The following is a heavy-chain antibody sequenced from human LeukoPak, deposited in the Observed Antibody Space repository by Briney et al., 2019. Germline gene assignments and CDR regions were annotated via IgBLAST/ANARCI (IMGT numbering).Heavy chain of an antibody. CDR2: IYYSGST. J-gene: IGHJ4*02. CDR1: GGSISSYY. V-gene: IGHV4-59*08. D-gene: IGHD3-22*01. CDR3: ARRVDDSSGSYYFDY. Sequence: SETLSLTCTVSGGSISSYYWSWIRQPPGKGLEWIGYIYYSGSTNYNPSLKSRVTISVDTSKNQFSLKLSSVTAADTAVYYCARRVDDSSGSYYFDYWGQGTLVTVSS.